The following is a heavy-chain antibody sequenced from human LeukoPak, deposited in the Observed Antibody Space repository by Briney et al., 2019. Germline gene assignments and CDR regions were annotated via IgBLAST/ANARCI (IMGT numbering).Heavy chain of an antibody. V-gene: IGHV3-7*03. Sequence: GGSLRLSCAVSGFTFSGFWMSWSRQAPGKGLEWVASINSDGSEGYYADVVKGRFTISRDNAKNSLYLQINSLRAEDTAVYYCASRFHYDFWSGYYLTPTFDYWGQGTLVTVSS. D-gene: IGHD3-3*01. CDR2: INSDGSEG. CDR1: GFTFSGFW. J-gene: IGHJ4*02. CDR3: ASRFHYDFWSGYYLTPTFDY.